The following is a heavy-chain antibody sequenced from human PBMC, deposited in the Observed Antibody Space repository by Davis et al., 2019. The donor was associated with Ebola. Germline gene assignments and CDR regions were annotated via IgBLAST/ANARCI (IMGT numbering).Heavy chain of an antibody. CDR1: GFTFSGSA. V-gene: IGHV3-73*01. CDR2: IRSKANSYAT. Sequence: GESLKIPRPASGFTFSGSAIHRVRQASGKGLAWVGRIRSKANSYATAYAASVKGRFTISRDDSKNTAYLQMNSLKTEDTAVYYCTSGYDRVDYWGQGTLVTVSS. CDR3: TSGYDRVDY. D-gene: IGHD5-12*01. J-gene: IGHJ4*02.